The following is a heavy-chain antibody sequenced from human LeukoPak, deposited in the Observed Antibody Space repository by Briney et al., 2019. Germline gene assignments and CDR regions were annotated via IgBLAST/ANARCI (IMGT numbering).Heavy chain of an antibody. D-gene: IGHD2-8*01. CDR2: ISYDGNNK. CDR1: GFTFGTYA. Sequence: GRSLSLSCAASGFTFGTYAMHWVRQAPGKGLEWVALISYDGNNKYYADSVKGRFSISRDNSKNTLFLQMNSLRVDDTSVYYCAGSIGYCSNGVCAEGLHYWGQGTLVTVSS. CDR3: AGSIGYCSNGVCAEGLHY. J-gene: IGHJ4*02. V-gene: IGHV3-30*01.